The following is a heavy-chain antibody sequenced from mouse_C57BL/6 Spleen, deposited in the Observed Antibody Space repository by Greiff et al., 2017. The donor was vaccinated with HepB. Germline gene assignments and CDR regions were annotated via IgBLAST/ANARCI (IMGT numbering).Heavy chain of an antibody. V-gene: IGHV1-50*01. CDR2: IDPSDSYT. J-gene: IGHJ4*01. D-gene: IGHD1-1*01. Sequence: QVQLQQPGAELVKPGASVKLSCKASGYTFTSYWMQWVKQRPGQGLEWIGEIDPSDSYTNYNQKFTGKATLTVDTSSSTAYMQLSSLTSEDSAVYYCARRDYYYGSSYFMDYWGQGTSVTVSS. CDR3: ARRDYYYGSSYFMDY. CDR1: GYTFTSYW.